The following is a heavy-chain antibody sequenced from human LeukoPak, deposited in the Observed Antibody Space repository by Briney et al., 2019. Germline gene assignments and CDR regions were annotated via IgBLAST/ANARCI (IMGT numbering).Heavy chain of an antibody. J-gene: IGHJ3*02. CDR3: ARDLSYSSSWYDDAFDI. CDR1: GYTFTGYY. CDR2: INPNSGGT. D-gene: IGHD6-13*01. Sequence: ASVKVSCKASGYTFTGYYMHWVRQAPGQGLEWMGWINPNSGGTNYAQKFQGRVTMTRDTSISTAYMELSRLRSDDTAVYYCARDLSYSSSWYDDAFDIWGQGTMVTASS. V-gene: IGHV1-2*02.